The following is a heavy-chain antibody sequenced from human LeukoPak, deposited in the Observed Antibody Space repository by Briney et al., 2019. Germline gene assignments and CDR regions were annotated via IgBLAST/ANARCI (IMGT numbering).Heavy chain of an antibody. CDR1: GFTFSSYA. J-gene: IGHJ4*02. D-gene: IGHD3-22*01. CDR3: AKEGELSATGYYDSSGYHDY. CDR2: ISGSGGST. V-gene: IGHV3-23*01. Sequence: PGGSLRLPCAASGFTFSSYAMSWVRQAPGKGLEWVSAISGSGGSTYYADSVKGRFTISRDNSKNTLYLQMNSLRAEDTAVYYCAKEGELSATGYYDSSGYHDYWGQGTLVTVSS.